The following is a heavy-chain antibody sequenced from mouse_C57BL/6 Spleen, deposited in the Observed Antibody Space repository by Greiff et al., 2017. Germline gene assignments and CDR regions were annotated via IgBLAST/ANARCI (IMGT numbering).Heavy chain of an antibody. CDR1: GYTFTSYW. Sequence: QVQLKESGAELVMPGASVKLSCKASGYTFTSYWMHWVKQRPGQGLEWIGEIDPSDSYTNYNQKFKGKFTLTVDKSSSTAYMQLSSLTSEDSAVYYCARRGSSYEDAMDYWGQGTSVTVSS. CDR2: IDPSDSYT. D-gene: IGHD1-1*01. V-gene: IGHV1-69*01. J-gene: IGHJ4*01. CDR3: ARRGSSYEDAMDY.